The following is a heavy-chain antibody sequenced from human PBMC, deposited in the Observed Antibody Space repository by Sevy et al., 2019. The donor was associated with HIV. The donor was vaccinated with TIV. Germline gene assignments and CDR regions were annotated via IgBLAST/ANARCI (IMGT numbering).Heavy chain of an antibody. CDR2: ISYEGSNE. CDR3: ARDWGTPPTAILYYFDF. Sequence: GESLKISCAASTFTFGHYAMHWVRQAPGKGLQWVAGISYEGSNECYTDSVKGRFTISRDNSKNTLNLEMNNLRVEDTALYYCARDWGTPPTAILYYFDFWGQGIPVTVSS. D-gene: IGHD3-16*01. J-gene: IGHJ4*02. V-gene: IGHV3-30*04. CDR1: TFTFGHYA.